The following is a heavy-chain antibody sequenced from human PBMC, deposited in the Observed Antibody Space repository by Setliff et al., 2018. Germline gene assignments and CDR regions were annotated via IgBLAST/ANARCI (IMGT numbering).Heavy chain of an antibody. CDR3: AKNFRLTPTDLNAFDI. Sequence: PGGSLRLSCAASGFTFSSYWMSWVRQAPGKGLEWVANIKQDGSEKYYADSVKGRFTISRDNSKNTLYLQMNSLRAEDTAVYYCAKNFRLTPTDLNAFDIWGQGTMVTVS. V-gene: IGHV3-7*01. CDR2: IKQDGSEK. D-gene: IGHD3-9*01. J-gene: IGHJ3*02. CDR1: GFTFSSYW.